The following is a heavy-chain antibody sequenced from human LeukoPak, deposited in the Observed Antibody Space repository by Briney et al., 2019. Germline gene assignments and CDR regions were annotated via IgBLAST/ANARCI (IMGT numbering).Heavy chain of an antibody. CDR3: ARAGSSGWYGDY. V-gene: IGHV3-30*02. CDR2: IRYDGNNK. J-gene: IGHJ4*02. D-gene: IGHD6-19*01. CDR1: GFTFSSYG. Sequence: GGSLRLSCAASGFTFSSYGMHWVRQAPGKGLEWVAFIRYDGNNKYYADSVKGRFTVSRDNSKNTLYLQMNSLRAEDTAVYYCARAGSSGWYGDYWGQGTLVTVSS.